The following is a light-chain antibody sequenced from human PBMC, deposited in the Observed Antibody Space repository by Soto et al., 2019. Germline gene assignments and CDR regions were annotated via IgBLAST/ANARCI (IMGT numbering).Light chain of an antibody. CDR1: QGVSAY. CDR3: QQCYKTPHT. CDR2: AAS. Sequence: DIQMTQSPSSLSASVGDRVTITCRASQGVSAYLLWYQQRQGTAPKLLIYAASTLLSGVPSRFSGSGSGTTFTRTISSLQPADFATYYCQQCYKTPHTVGQGTKLETK. J-gene: IGKJ2*01. V-gene: IGKV1-39*01.